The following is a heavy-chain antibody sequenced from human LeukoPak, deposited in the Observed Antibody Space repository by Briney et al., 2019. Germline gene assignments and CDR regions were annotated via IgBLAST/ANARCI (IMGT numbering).Heavy chain of an antibody. D-gene: IGHD6-19*01. CDR3: AKFPALYIVVAGNYFDY. CDR1: GGTFSSYA. CDR2: IIPIFGTA. J-gene: IGHJ4*02. Sequence: GASVKVSCKASGGTFSSYAISWVRQAPGQGLEWMGGIIPIFGTANYAQKFQGRVTITTDESTSTAYMELSSLRSEDTAVYYCAKFPALYIVVAGNYFDYWGQGTLVTVSS. V-gene: IGHV1-69*05.